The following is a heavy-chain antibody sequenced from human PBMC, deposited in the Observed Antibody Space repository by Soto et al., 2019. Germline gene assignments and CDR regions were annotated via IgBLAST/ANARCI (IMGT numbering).Heavy chain of an antibody. CDR3: SRREYSSSRYYYYGMDV. D-gene: IGHD6-6*01. V-gene: IGHV5-10-1*01. CDR1: GYSFTKYW. J-gene: IGHJ6*02. CDR2: IDPSDSDT. Sequence: GESLKISCRGSGYSFTKYWINWVRQMPGKGLEGMGMIDPSDSDTNYSPSFQGHVTISVDKSISTAYLQWSSLKASDGAMYYCSRREYSSSRYYYYGMDVWGQGTTVTVSS.